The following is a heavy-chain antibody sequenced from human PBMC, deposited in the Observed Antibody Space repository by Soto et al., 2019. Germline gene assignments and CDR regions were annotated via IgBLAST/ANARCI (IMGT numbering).Heavy chain of an antibody. CDR2: IYTSGTT. V-gene: IGHV4-4*07. CDR1: GGSIRSYY. D-gene: IGHD6-25*01. CDR3: AREGSSGFGMDV. Sequence: QVQLQQSGPGLVKPSETLSLICTVSGGSIRSYYWSWIRQPAGKALEWIGRIYTSGTTNYNPSLKSRVTILLDTSKNQFSLALSSVTDADTAVYYCAREGSSGFGMDVWGQGTTVTVSS. J-gene: IGHJ6*02.